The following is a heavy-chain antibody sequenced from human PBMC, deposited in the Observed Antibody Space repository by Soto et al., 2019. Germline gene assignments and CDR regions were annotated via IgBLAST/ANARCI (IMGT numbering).Heavy chain of an antibody. CDR2: IGSAGDT. CDR3: ARGYLGSFDY. J-gene: IGHJ4*02. D-gene: IGHD7-27*01. V-gene: IGHV3-13*01. CDR1: GFTFSSYA. Sequence: EVQLVESGGGLVQPGGSLRLSCAASGFTFSSYAVHRVRQPTGKGLEWVSVIGSAGDTYYPGSVKGRFTISRENAKNSLYLQMNSLRAEDTAVYYCARGYLGSFDYWGQGTLVTVSS.